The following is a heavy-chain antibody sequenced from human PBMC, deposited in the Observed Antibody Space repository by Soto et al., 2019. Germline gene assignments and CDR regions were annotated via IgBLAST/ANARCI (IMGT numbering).Heavy chain of an antibody. CDR1: GFAFSTYG. CDR3: VGGTGYWALIDY. Sequence: QVQLVESGGGVLQPGKSLRLSCSASGFAFSTYGMHWVRQAPGKGLEWVAVIWADGSRQFYGDSVKGRFTISRDNSKNTLYLQMNSLSADDSAVSYCVGGTGYWALIDYWGQGTLVTVSA. V-gene: IGHV3-33*08. D-gene: IGHD3-9*01. CDR2: IWADGSRQ. J-gene: IGHJ4*02.